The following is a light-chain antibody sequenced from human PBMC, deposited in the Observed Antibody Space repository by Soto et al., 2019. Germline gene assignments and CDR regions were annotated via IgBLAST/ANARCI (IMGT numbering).Light chain of an antibody. V-gene: IGLV2-14*01. CDR3: TSYAGDIIRFV. CDR1: SSDVGAYKY. Sequence: QSVLTQPASVSGSPGQSVTISCTGTSSDVGAYKYVSWYQQHPGKAPKLMIYEVSSRPSGVSNRFSGSKSGNTASLTISGLQADDEADYYCTSYAGDIIRFVFGTGPKVTVL. CDR2: EVS. J-gene: IGLJ1*01.